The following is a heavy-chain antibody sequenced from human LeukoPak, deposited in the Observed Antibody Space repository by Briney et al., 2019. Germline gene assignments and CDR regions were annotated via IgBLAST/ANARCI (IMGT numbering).Heavy chain of an antibody. CDR2: FNPADSDT. Sequence: GESLKISCKGCGYRSTAYLTAWVREMPGKGLEWMGIFNPADSDTRYSPSFQGQVTMSADKSITTAYLQWSSLKASDTAMYYCARREYSSGYSDYWGQGTLVTVSS. V-gene: IGHV5-51*01. CDR1: GYRSTAYL. CDR3: ARREYSSGYSDY. D-gene: IGHD3-22*01. J-gene: IGHJ4*02.